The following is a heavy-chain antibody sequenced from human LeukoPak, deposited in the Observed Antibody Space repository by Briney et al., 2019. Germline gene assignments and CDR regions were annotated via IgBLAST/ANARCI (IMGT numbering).Heavy chain of an antibody. J-gene: IGHJ6*03. CDR2: ISAYNGNT. D-gene: IGHD6-13*01. V-gene: IGHV1-18*01. CDR1: GYTFTSYG. CDR3: ARAGYSSSWYDPYYYYYYMDV. Sequence: ASVKVSCKASGYTFTSYGISWVRQAPGQGLEWMGWISAYNGNTNYAQKLQGRVTMTTDTSTSTAYMELRSLRSDDTAVYYCARAGYSSSWYDPYYYYYYMDVWGKGTTVTVSS.